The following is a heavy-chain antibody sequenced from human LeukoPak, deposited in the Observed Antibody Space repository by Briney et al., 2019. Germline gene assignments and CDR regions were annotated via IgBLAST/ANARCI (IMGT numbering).Heavy chain of an antibody. CDR3: AREPNYYGSGSYGWPFDP. Sequence: ASVKVSCKASGYTFTSYAMNWVRQVPGQGLEWMGWINTNTGNPTYAQGFTGRFVFSLDNSVSTAYLQISSLKAEDTAVYYCAREPNYYGSGSYGWPFDPWGQGTLVTVSS. CDR2: INTNTGNP. CDR1: GYTFTSYA. D-gene: IGHD3-10*01. J-gene: IGHJ5*02. V-gene: IGHV7-4-1*02.